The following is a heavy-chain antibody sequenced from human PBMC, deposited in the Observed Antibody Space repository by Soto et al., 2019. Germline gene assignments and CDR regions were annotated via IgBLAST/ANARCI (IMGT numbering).Heavy chain of an antibody. CDR2: IIPILGIA. CDR1: GGTFSSYT. Sequence: SVKVSCKASGGTFSSYTISWVRQAPGQGLEWMGRIIPILGIANYAQKFQGRVTITADKSTSTAYMELSSLRSEDTAVYYCARGYCSGGSCYYSKYYYYMDVWGKGTTVTVSS. CDR3: ARGYCSGGSCYYSKYYYYMDV. J-gene: IGHJ6*03. V-gene: IGHV1-69*02. D-gene: IGHD2-15*01.